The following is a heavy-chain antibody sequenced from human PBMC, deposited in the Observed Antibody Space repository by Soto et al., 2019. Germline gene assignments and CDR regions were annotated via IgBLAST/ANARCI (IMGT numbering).Heavy chain of an antibody. J-gene: IGHJ4*02. Sequence: GGSLRLSCATSGFTFSSYAMSWVRQAPGKGLEWVSVIGVSGSTFYADSVKGRFTISRDNSKNTLFLQMNSLRAEDTAVYYCAKDKDPVLRYLDYWGQGTLVTVSS. V-gene: IGHV3-23*01. D-gene: IGHD1-1*01. CDR1: GFTFSSYA. CDR2: IGVSGST. CDR3: AKDKDPVLRYLDY.